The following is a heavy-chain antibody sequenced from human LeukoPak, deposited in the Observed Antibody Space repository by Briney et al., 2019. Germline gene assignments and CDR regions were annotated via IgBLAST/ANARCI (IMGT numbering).Heavy chain of an antibody. Sequence: GGSLRLSCAASGFSFSNYAMHWARQAPGKGLEWVAVISYDGGNEYYADSVKGRFTISRDNSKNTHYLQMNSLRSEDTAVYFCARGGRITIFGTLIDYWGQGTVVTVSS. V-gene: IGHV3-30*04. D-gene: IGHD3-3*01. CDR1: GFSFSNYA. CDR2: ISYDGGNE. J-gene: IGHJ4*02. CDR3: ARGGRITIFGTLIDY.